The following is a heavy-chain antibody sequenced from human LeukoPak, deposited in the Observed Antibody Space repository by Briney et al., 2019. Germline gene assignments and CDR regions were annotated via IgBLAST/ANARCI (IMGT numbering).Heavy chain of an antibody. D-gene: IGHD1-1*01. Sequence: GGSLRLSYAASGFTFRSIAMTWVRQAPGKGLEWVSSIRSNGDTTYNADSVKGRFTISRDNSKNTLYLQMNRLRVEDTAIYYCAKGQELDDGVFDSWGQGTLVTVSS. J-gene: IGHJ4*02. V-gene: IGHV3-23*01. CDR3: AKGQELDDGVFDS. CDR1: GFTFRSIA. CDR2: IRSNGDTT.